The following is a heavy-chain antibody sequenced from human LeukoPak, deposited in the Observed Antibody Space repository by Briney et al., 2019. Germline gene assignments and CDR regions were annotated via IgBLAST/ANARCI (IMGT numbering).Heavy chain of an antibody. D-gene: IGHD6-19*01. Sequence: GGSLRLSCAASGFSFNSDWMDWVRQAPGKGLEWVSGVTYNGGNTYYADSVKGRFTISRDNSRNTLYLQMNSLRAEDTAVYYCARDAARYSSGWYYDYWGQGTLVTVSS. J-gene: IGHJ4*02. V-gene: IGHV3-23*01. CDR2: VTYNGGNT. CDR1: GFSFNSDW. CDR3: ARDAARYSSGWYYDY.